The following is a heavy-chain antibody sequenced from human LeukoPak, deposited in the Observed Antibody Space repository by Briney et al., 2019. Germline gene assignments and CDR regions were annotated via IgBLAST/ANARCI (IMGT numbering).Heavy chain of an antibody. Sequence: ASVKVSCKASGYTFTSYGISCVRQAPGQGLEWMGWISAYNGNTNYAQKLQGRVTMTTDTSTSTAYMGLRSLRSDDTAVYYCARVPMVRGVIIPNWFDPWGQGTLVTVSS. V-gene: IGHV1-18*04. CDR1: GYTFTSYG. CDR3: ARVPMVRGVIIPNWFDP. CDR2: ISAYNGNT. D-gene: IGHD3-10*01. J-gene: IGHJ5*02.